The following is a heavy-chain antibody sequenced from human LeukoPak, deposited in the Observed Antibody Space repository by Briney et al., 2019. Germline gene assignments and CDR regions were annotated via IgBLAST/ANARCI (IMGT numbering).Heavy chain of an antibody. CDR2: INHSGST. J-gene: IGHJ1*01. CDR3: ATSKYYDFWSGYPRNAEYFQH. V-gene: IGHV4-34*01. Sequence: PSETLSLTCAVYGGSFSGYYWSWIRQPPGKGLEWIGEINHSGSTNYNPSLKSRVTISVDTPKNQFSLKLSSVTAADTAVYYCATSKYYDFWSGYPRNAEYFQHWGQGTLVTVSS. CDR1: GGSFSGYY. D-gene: IGHD3-3*01.